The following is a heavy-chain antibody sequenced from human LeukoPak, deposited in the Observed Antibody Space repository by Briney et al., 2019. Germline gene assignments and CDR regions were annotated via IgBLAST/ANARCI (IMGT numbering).Heavy chain of an antibody. V-gene: IGHV3-15*04. Sequence: NPGGSLRLSCAASGFTFNYAWMSWVRQVPGKGLEWVGQTVSEIDGGTTDYAAPVKGRFTISRDDSKGTLYLQMNSLKIEDTAVYYCTTDEDWNYARKDVWGQGATVIVSS. CDR1: GFTFNYAW. J-gene: IGHJ6*02. CDR3: TTDEDWNYARKDV. D-gene: IGHD1-7*01. CDR2: TVSEIDGGTT.